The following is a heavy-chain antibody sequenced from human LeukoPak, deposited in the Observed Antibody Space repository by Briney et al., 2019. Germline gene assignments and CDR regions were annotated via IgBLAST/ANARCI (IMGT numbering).Heavy chain of an antibody. CDR2: INPSGGST. Sequence: ASVKVSCKASGYTFTSYYMHWVRQAPGQGLEWMGIINPSGGSTSYAQKFQGRVTMTRDTSTSTVYMELSSLRAEDTAVYYCAKAYNFRLDYFDYWGQGTLVTVSS. J-gene: IGHJ4*02. CDR1: GYTFTSYY. V-gene: IGHV1-46*01. D-gene: IGHD3/OR15-3a*01. CDR3: AKAYNFRLDYFDY.